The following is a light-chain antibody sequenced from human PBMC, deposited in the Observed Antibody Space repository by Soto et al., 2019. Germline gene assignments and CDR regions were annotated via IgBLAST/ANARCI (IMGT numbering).Light chain of an antibody. J-gene: IGKJ1*01. V-gene: IGKV3-20*01. Sequence: EIVLTQSPATLSLSPGERATLSCRASQDIRSNSLAWYRQPPAPAPRLLTSGASMRAGGIAGRFSGSGSGTDCTLSISRLEPEEFALYDWQQYDSSPWTFGQGNKVEIK. CDR1: QDIRSNS. CDR2: GAS. CDR3: QQYDSSPWT.